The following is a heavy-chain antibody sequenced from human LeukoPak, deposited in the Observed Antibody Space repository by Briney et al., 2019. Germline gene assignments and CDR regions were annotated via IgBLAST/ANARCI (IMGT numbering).Heavy chain of an antibody. Sequence: GESLKISRKGSGYSFTSYWIGWVRQMPGKGLEWMGIIYPGDSDTRYSPSFQGQVTISADKSISTAYLQWSSLKASDTAMYYCARLDGSGSYYTNWFDPWGQGTLITVSS. V-gene: IGHV5-51*01. CDR1: GYSFTSYW. CDR2: IYPGDSDT. J-gene: IGHJ5*02. CDR3: ARLDGSGSYYTNWFDP. D-gene: IGHD3-10*01.